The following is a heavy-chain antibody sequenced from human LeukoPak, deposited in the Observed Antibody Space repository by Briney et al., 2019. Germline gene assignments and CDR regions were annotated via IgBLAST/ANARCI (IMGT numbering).Heavy chain of an antibody. CDR2: IYHSGST. Sequence: SETLSLTCAVSGGTLSSSNWWSWGRAPPGRGLEWIGKIYHSGSTNYNPSLKSRVTISVDKSKNPFSLKLSSVTAADTAVYYCATTLSGIYYGMDVWGKGTPVTVSS. V-gene: IGHV4-4*02. CDR3: ATTLSGIYYGMDV. J-gene: IGHJ6*04. D-gene: IGHD1-26*01. CDR1: GGTLSSSNW.